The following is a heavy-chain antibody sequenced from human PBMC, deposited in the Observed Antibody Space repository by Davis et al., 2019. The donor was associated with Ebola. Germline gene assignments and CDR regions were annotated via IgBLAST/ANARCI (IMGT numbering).Heavy chain of an antibody. J-gene: IGHJ5*02. V-gene: IGHV3-7*01. CDR1: GFTFSSYW. Sequence: GESLKISCAASGFTFSSYWMSWVRQAPGKGLEWVANIKQDGSEKYYADSVKGRFTISRDNAKNSLYLQMNSLRAEDTAVYYCARRGVTTNPWGLGFDPWGQGTLVTVSS. CDR3: ARRGVTTNPWGLGFDP. D-gene: IGHD4-11*01. CDR2: IKQDGSEK.